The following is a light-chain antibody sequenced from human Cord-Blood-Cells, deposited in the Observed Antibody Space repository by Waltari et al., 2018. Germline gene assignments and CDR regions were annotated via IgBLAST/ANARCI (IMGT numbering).Light chain of an antibody. CDR2: AAS. CDR3: QQSYSTPL. Sequence: DIQMTQSPSSLSASVGDRVTITCRASQSISSYLNWYQQKPGKAPKLLIYAASSLQSGVPSRFSGSASGTDFTLTISSLQPEDFATYYCQQSYSTPLFGGGTKVEIK. CDR1: QSISSY. J-gene: IGKJ4*01. V-gene: IGKV1-39*01.